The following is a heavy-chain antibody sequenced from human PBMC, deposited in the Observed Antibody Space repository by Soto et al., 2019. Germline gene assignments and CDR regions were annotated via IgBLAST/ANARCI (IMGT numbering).Heavy chain of an antibody. CDR2: IYYSGST. CDR3: ARGVDSGYDTAVLFDY. D-gene: IGHD5-12*01. V-gene: IGHV4-59*01. Sequence: QVQLQESGPGLVKPSETLSLTCTVSGGSISSYYWSWIRQPPGKGLEWIGYIYYSGSTNYNPSLKSRVTISVDTSKNQFSLKLSSVTAADTAVYYCARGVDSGYDTAVLFDYWGQGTLVTVSS. CDR1: GGSISSYY. J-gene: IGHJ4*02.